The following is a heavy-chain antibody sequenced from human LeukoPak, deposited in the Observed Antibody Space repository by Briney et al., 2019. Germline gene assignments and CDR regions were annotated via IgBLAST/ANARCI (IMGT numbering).Heavy chain of an antibody. CDR1: GFTFDHYA. Sequence: SPRLSCAASGFTFDHYAMHWVRQPPGKGLEGVSDISWNSGRIGYADSVKGRFTVSRGNAKHYLYLQLNSLRAEDKALYYCVKGSENWYDSRADFWGQGTLVTVSS. J-gene: IGHJ5*01. CDR3: VKGSENWYDSRADF. CDR2: ISWNSGRI. D-gene: IGHD3-22*01. V-gene: IGHV3-9*01.